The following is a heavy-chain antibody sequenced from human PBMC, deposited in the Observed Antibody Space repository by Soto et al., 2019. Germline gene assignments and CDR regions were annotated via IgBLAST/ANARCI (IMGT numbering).Heavy chain of an antibody. Sequence: QLQLQESGPGLVKPSETLSLTCTVSGGSISSSSYYWGWIRQPPGKGLEWIGSIYYSGSTYYNPSLKSRVIISVDTSKNQFSLKLSSVTAADTAVYYCARPSLATVTPPGFFDYWGQGTLVTVSS. D-gene: IGHD4-17*01. CDR2: IYYSGST. V-gene: IGHV4-39*01. CDR3: ARPSLATVTPPGFFDY. CDR1: GGSISSSSYY. J-gene: IGHJ4*02.